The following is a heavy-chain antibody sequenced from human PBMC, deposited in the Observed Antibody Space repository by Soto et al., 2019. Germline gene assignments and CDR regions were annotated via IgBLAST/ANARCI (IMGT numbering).Heavy chain of an antibody. J-gene: IGHJ5*02. CDR1: GGTFSSYA. Sequence: QVQLVQSGAEVKKPGSSVKVSCKASGGTFSSYAISWVRQAPGQGLEWMGGIIPIFGTANYAQKFQGRVTITADESTSTAYMELSSLRSEDTPVYYCARDLWYTSQQKNCFDPWGQGTLVTVSS. D-gene: IGHD2-8*01. CDR2: IIPIFGTA. V-gene: IGHV1-69*19. CDR3: ARDLWYTSQQKNCFDP.